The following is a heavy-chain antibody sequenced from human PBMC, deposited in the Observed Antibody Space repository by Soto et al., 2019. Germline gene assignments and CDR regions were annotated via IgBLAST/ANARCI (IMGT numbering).Heavy chain of an antibody. J-gene: IGHJ6*03. CDR3: ASRTYYYYYMDV. CDR2: ISSSSSTI. CDR1: GFTFSSYS. Sequence: EVQLVESGGGLVQPGGSLRLSCAASGFTFSSYSMNWVRQAPGKGLEWVSYISSSSSTIYYADSVKGRFTISRDNVKNSLYLQMNSLRAEDTAVYFCASRTYYYYYMDVWGKGTTVTVSS. V-gene: IGHV3-48*01.